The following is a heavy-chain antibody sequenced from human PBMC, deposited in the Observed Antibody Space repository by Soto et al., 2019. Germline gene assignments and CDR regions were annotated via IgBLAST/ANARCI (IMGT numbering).Heavy chain of an antibody. V-gene: IGHV3-30-3*01. CDR2: ISYDGSNK. D-gene: IGHD1-26*01. CDR1: GFTFSSYA. CDR3: AGDRRVGATLRGYFDY. J-gene: IGHJ4*02. Sequence: GGSLRLSCAASGFTFSSYAMHWVRRAPGKGLEWVAVISYDGSNKYYADSVKGRFTISRDNSKNTLYLQMNSLRAEDTAVYYCAGDRRVGATLRGYFDYWGQGTLVTVSS.